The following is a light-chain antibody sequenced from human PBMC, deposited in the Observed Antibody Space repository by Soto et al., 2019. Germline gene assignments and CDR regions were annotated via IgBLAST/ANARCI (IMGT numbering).Light chain of an antibody. CDR2: SNN. V-gene: IGLV1-44*01. Sequence: QSVLTQPPSASGTPGQRVTISCSGSSSNIGSNTVNWYQQLPGTAPKRLIYSNNQRPSGVPDRFSGSKSGTSASLAISGLQSEDEADYYWAAWDDSLNGVVFGGGTKVTVL. CDR3: AAWDDSLNGVV. CDR1: SSNIGSNT. J-gene: IGLJ2*01.